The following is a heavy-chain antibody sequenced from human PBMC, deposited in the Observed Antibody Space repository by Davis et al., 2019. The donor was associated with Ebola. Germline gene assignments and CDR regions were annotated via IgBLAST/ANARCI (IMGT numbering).Heavy chain of an antibody. Sequence: GGSLRLSCAGFGFTFSSFAVGWVRQAPGKGLQWVSTISGSGGTTHFADSVKGRFTISRDNSKNTVYLQMNNLTAEDTAIYYCAKGGSSWQYYYDLDVWGQGTTVTVSS. CDR3: AKGGSSWQYYYDLDV. CDR2: ISGSGGTT. CDR1: GFTFSSFA. D-gene: IGHD6-13*01. V-gene: IGHV3-23*01. J-gene: IGHJ6*02.